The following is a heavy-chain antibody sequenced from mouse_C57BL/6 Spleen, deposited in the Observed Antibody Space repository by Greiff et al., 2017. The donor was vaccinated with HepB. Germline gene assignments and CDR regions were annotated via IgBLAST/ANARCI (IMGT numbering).Heavy chain of an antibody. CDR2: VYPGSGST. Sequence: QVQLQQPGAELVKPGASVKMSCKASGYTFTSYWITWVKQRPGQGLEWIGDVYPGSGSTNYNEKFKSKATLTVDTSSSTAYMQLSSLTSEDSAVYYCARGTGHYFDDWGQGTTLTVSS. D-gene: IGHD4-1*01. CDR3: ARGTGHYFDD. J-gene: IGHJ2*01. V-gene: IGHV1-55*01. CDR1: GYTFTSYW.